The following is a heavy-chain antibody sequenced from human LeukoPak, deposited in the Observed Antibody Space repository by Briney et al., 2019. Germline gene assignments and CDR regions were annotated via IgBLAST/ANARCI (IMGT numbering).Heavy chain of an antibody. J-gene: IGHJ3*02. CDR2: INSDGSST. D-gene: IGHD5-12*01. CDR1: GFTFSSYW. CDR3: AQPGGYSGYDLGAFDI. Sequence: PGGSLRLSCAASGFTFSSYWMHWVRQAPEKGLVWVSRINSDGSSTSYADSVKGRFTISRDNAKNTLYLQMNSLRAEDTAVYYCAQPGGYSGYDLGAFDIWGQGTMVTVSS. V-gene: IGHV3-74*01.